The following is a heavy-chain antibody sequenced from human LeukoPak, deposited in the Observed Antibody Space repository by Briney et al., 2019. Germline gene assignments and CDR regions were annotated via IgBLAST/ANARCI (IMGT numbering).Heavy chain of an antibody. J-gene: IGHJ4*02. Sequence: GGSLRLSCAASGFTFSSYGMHWVRQAPGKGLEWVAVISYDGSNKYYADSVKGRFTISRDNSKNTLYLQMNSLRAEDTAVYYCAKPPFGILTGYFDYWGQGTLVTVSS. D-gene: IGHD3-9*01. CDR2: ISYDGSNK. CDR1: GFTFSSYG. V-gene: IGHV3-30*18. CDR3: AKPPFGILTGYFDY.